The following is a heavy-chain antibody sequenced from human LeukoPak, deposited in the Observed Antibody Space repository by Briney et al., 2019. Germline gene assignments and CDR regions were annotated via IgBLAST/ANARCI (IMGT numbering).Heavy chain of an antibody. CDR3: ASVYQHGMDV. CDR2: VNPSSISA. V-gene: IGHV1-46*01. D-gene: IGHD2-2*01. CDR1: GYTVTSYY. J-gene: IGHJ6*02. Sequence: GASVKVSCKASGYTVTSYYMHWVRQAPGQGLEWMGIVNPSSISASYAQKFQGRVTTTRDTSTSTVSMELSSLRSDDTAVYYCASVYQHGMDVWGQGTTVTVSS.